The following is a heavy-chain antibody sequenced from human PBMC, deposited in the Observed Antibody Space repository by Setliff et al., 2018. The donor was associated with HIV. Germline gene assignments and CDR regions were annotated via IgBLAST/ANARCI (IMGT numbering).Heavy chain of an antibody. Sequence: ASVKVSCKASGYTFTDYYIHWVRQAPGQGLEWMGWINPNSGGTKYALNFQGRVTMTGDTSISTAYMELSRLRSDDTAVLFCARTHYCDSSGYLDYWGQGTLVTVSS. J-gene: IGHJ4*02. V-gene: IGHV1-2*02. CDR3: ARTHYCDSSGYLDY. CDR2: INPNSGGT. CDR1: GYTFTDYY. D-gene: IGHD3-22*01.